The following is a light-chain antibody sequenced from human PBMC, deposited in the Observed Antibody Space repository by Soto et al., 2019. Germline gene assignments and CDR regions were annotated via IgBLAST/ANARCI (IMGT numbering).Light chain of an antibody. CDR2: DAS. V-gene: IGKV3-11*01. J-gene: IGKJ4*01. CDR3: QQRSNWPPLT. Sequence: IALTPCAVTLSLSQGKIATLSCRVSQSVNNYLAWYQQRPGQAPRLLIYDASNRATGIPARFSGSGSGTDFTLTISSLEPEDFAVYYCQQRSNWPPLTFGGGTKVDIK. CDR1: QSVNNY.